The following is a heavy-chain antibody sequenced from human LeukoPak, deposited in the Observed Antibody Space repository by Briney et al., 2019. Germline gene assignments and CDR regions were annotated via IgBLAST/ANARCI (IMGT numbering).Heavy chain of an antibody. D-gene: IGHD6-13*01. CDR3: ARAYSSSGGLYYYYYVDV. V-gene: IGHV1-18*01. Sequence: ASVKVSCKASGYTFTSYGISWVRQAPGQGLEWMGWISAYNGNTNYAQKLQGRVTMTTDTSTSTAYMELRSLRSDDTAVYYCARAYSSSGGLYYYYYVDVWGKGTTVTISS. J-gene: IGHJ6*03. CDR1: GYTFTSYG. CDR2: ISAYNGNT.